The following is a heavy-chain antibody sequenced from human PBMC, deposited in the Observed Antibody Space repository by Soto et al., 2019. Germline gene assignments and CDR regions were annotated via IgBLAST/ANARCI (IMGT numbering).Heavy chain of an antibody. J-gene: IGHJ6*03. V-gene: IGHV4-59*08. CDR3: ARGIDYYYYYMDV. CDR1: GGSISSYY. CDR2: IYYSGST. Sequence: SETLSLTCTVSGGSISSYYWSWIRQPPGKGLEWIGYIYYSGSTNYNPSLKSRVTISVDTSKNQFSLKLSSVTAADTAVYYCARGIDYYYYYMDVWGKGTTVTVSS.